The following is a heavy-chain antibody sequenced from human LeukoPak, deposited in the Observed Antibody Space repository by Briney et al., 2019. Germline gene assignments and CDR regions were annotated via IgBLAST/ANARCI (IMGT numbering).Heavy chain of an antibody. D-gene: IGHD6-19*01. Sequence: GESLKISCKGSGYSFTSYWIGWVRQMPGKGLEWMGTIYPGDSDTRYSPSFQGQVTISADKSISTAYLQWSSLKASDSAMYYCARQRWLAADAFDIWGQGTMVTVSS. CDR1: GYSFTSYW. CDR3: ARQRWLAADAFDI. J-gene: IGHJ3*02. CDR2: IYPGDSDT. V-gene: IGHV5-51*01.